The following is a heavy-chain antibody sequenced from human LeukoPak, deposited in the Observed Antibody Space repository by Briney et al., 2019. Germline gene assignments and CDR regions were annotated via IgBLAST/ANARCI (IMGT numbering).Heavy chain of an antibody. V-gene: IGHV3-30*14. CDR3: ARDMAGPPLFYY. D-gene: IGHD6-19*01. CDR2: VSVEGIGG. Sequence: PGGSLRLSCAASGFTFSSYTFYWFRQAPGKGLECVASVSVEGIGGYFPDSVKGRFTISRDNSKNTLYLQMNSLRAEDTAVYYCARDMAGPPLFYYWGQGTLVTVSS. J-gene: IGHJ4*02. CDR1: GFTFSSYT.